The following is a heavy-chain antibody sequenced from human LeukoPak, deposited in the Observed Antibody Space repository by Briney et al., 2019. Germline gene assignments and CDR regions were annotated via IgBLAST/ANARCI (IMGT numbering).Heavy chain of an antibody. CDR3: AKPKRGYSGYDS. Sequence: GGSLRLSCAASGFTFSSYAMSWVRQAPGKGLEWVSAISGSGGSTYYADSVKGRFTISRDNSKNTVYLQMNSLRAEDTAVYYCAKPKRGYSGYDSWGQGTLVTVSS. J-gene: IGHJ4*02. D-gene: IGHD5-12*01. CDR1: GFTFSSYA. V-gene: IGHV3-23*01. CDR2: ISGSGGST.